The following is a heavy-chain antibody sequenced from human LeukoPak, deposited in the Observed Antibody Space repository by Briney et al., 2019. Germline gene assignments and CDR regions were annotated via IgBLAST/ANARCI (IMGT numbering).Heavy chain of an antibody. CDR3: ARPSSGWTTDPFDY. CDR1: GGTFSSYA. Sequence: GSSVKVSCKASGGTFSSYAISWVRQAPGQGLEWMGWISAYNGNTNYAQKLQGRVTMTTDTSTSTAYMELRSLRSDDTAVYYCARPSSGWTTDPFDYWGQGTLVTVSS. D-gene: IGHD6-19*01. V-gene: IGHV1-18*01. J-gene: IGHJ4*02. CDR2: ISAYNGNT.